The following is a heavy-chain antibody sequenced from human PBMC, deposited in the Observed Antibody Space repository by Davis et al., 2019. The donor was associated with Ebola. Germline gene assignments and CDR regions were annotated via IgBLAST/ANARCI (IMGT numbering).Heavy chain of an antibody. J-gene: IGHJ5*02. D-gene: IGHD1-7*01. CDR3: ARGKTGTTGWFDP. V-gene: IGHV1-3*01. CDR1: GYIFTSYA. CDR2: INAGNGNT. Sequence: AASVPVPCQASGYIFTSYAMHWARQAPGQRLEWMGWINAGNGNTKYSQKFQGRVTITRDTSASTAYMELSSLRSEDTAVYYCARGKTGTTGWFDPWGQGTLVTVSS.